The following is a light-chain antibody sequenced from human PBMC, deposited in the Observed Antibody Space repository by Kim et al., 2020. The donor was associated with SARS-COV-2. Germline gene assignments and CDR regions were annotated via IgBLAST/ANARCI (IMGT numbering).Light chain of an antibody. V-gene: IGKV1-16*01. CDR1: QDIRIY. J-gene: IGKJ5*01. CDR3: QQYNSYPIT. Sequence: APVGSNITIAWRASQDIRIYLAWFQQEPGKAPKSLIYGASRWRTGVPSRFSGSRSETNFTLTISSLQPEDFATYHCQQYNSYPITFGQGTRLEIK. CDR2: GAS.